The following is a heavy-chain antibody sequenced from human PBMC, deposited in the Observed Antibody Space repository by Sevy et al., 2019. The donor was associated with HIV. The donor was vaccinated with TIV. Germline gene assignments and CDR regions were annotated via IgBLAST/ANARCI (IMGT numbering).Heavy chain of an antibody. Sequence: ASVKVSCKASGYTFTSYGISWVRQAPGQGLEWMGWISAYNGNTNYALKLQGRVTMTTDTSTSTAYMELRSLRSDDTAVYYCARGGYCSGGSCYSSFYWFDPWGQGTLVTVSS. D-gene: IGHD2-15*01. CDR2: ISAYNGNT. J-gene: IGHJ5*02. V-gene: IGHV1-18*01. CDR1: GYTFTSYG. CDR3: ARGGYCSGGSCYSSFYWFDP.